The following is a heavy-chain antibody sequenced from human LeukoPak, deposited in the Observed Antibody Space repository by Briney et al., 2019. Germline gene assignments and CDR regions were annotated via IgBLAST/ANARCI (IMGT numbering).Heavy chain of an antibody. J-gene: IGHJ4*02. CDR1: GFTFGDYA. Sequence: GGSLRLSCTASGFTFGDYAMSWVRQAPGKGLEWVGFIRSKAYGGTTEYAASVKGRFTISRDDSKSIAYLQMSSLKTEDTAVYYCTREYDILTGYYKPFDYWGQGTLVTVSS. D-gene: IGHD3-9*01. V-gene: IGHV3-49*04. CDR3: TREYDILTGYYKPFDY. CDR2: IRSKAYGGTT.